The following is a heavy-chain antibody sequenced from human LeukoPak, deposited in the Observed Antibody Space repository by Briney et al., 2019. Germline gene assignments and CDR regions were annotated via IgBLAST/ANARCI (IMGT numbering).Heavy chain of an antibody. D-gene: IGHD6-19*01. CDR3: ARGSAVAGSSPIDY. Sequence: GGSLRLSCAASGFTFSSYGMSWVRQAPGKGLEWVSAISGSGGSTYYADSVKGRFTISRDNAKNTLYLQMNSLRAEDTAVYYCARGSAVAGSSPIDYWGQGTLVTVSS. V-gene: IGHV3-23*01. CDR2: ISGSGGST. J-gene: IGHJ4*02. CDR1: GFTFSSYG.